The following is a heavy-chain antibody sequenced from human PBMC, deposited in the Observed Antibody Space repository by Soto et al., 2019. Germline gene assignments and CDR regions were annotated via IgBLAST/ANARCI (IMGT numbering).Heavy chain of an antibody. J-gene: IGHJ4*02. D-gene: IGHD4-4*01. CDR1: GFIFSNYA. CDR3: TRGYSYYYFDY. V-gene: IGHV3-33*01. Sequence: LRLSCAASGFIFSNYAMHWVRQAPGKGLEWVAVIWYDGSNKYYADSVKGRFTISRDNSKNTLYLQMNSLRAEDTAVYYCTRGYSYYYFDYWGQGTLVTVSS. CDR2: IWYDGSNK.